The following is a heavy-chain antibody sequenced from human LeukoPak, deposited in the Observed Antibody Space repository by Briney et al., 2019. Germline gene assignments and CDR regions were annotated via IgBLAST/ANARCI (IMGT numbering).Heavy chain of an antibody. D-gene: IGHD2-21*02. J-gene: IGHJ4*02. CDR3: ARWTSCGGDCLILDY. CDR2: ISYSGSTNYGST. Sequence: PSETLSLTCTVSGGSISSYYWSWIRQPPGKGLEWIGFISYSGSTNYGSTNYNPSLKSRVTISVDTSKNQFSLKLSSVTAADTAVYYCARWTSCGGDCLILDYWGQGILVTVSS. CDR1: GGSISSYY. V-gene: IGHV4-59*01.